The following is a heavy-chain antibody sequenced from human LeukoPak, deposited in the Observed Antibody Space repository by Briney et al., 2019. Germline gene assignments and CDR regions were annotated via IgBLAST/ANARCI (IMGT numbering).Heavy chain of an antibody. J-gene: IGHJ4*02. CDR1: GGSMSSYY. CDR2: IYSSGSS. Sequence: SETLSLTCTVSGGSMSSYYWSWIRQPPGKGLEWIGFIYSSGSSNYNPSLKSRVTISVDTSNRQFSLDLSSVTAADTAVYYCARDGGHVVTGEYYFDYWGQGTLVTVSS. D-gene: IGHD3-16*01. CDR3: ARDGGHVVTGEYYFDY. V-gene: IGHV4-59*01.